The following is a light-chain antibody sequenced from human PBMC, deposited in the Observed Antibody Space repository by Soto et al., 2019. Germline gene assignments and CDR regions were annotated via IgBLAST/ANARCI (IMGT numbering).Light chain of an antibody. CDR1: QTISSW. V-gene: IGKV1-5*03. CDR2: KAS. Sequence: DIHMTQSPATLSGSVGYRVTITGRAIQTISSWLAWYQQKPGKAPKLLIYKASTLKSGVPSRFSGSGSGTEFTLTISSLQPDDFATYYCQQYNDYSRPFGQGTKVDIK. CDR3: QQYNDYSRP. J-gene: IGKJ1*01.